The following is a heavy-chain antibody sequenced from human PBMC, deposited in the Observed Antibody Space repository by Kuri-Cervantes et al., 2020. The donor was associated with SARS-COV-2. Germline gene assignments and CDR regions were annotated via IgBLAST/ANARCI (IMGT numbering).Heavy chain of an antibody. J-gene: IGHJ4*02. V-gene: IGHV3-21*01. CDR3: ARDSDYDSSGLNDY. CDR1: GFTFRSYS. CDR2: ISSSSSNI. D-gene: IGHD3-22*01. Sequence: GGSLRLTCAVSGFTFRSYSMNWVRQAPGKGLEWVSSISSSSSNIYYADSVKGQFTISRDNAKNSLYLQMNSLRSDDTAVYYCARDSDYDSSGLNDYWGQGTLVTVSS.